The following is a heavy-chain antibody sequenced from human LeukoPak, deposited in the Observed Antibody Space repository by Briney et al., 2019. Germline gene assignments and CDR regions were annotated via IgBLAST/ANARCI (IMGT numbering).Heavy chain of an antibody. CDR1: GFSFSSYA. J-gene: IGHJ4*02. Sequence: GALRLSCAASGFSFSSYAMSWVRQAPGKGLVWVSRINSDGSSTSYADSVKGRFTISRDNAKNTLYLQMNSLRAEDTAVYYCARDPYYYDSSGYYYFSGDYWGQGTLVTVSS. V-gene: IGHV3-74*01. D-gene: IGHD3-22*01. CDR3: ARDPYYYDSSGYYYFSGDY. CDR2: INSDGSST.